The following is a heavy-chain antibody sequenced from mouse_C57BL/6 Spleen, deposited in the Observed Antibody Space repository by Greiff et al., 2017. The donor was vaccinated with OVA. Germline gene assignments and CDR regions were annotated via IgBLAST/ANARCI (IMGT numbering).Heavy chain of an antibody. D-gene: IGHD1-1*01. J-gene: IGHJ4*01. CDR1: GYTFTDYH. V-gene: IGHV1-26*01. CDR2: INPNNGGT. CDR3: TITTVENYAMDY. Sequence: EVQLQQSGPELVKPGASVKISCKASGYTFTDYHMNWVKQSHGKSLEWIGDINPNNGGTSYNQKFKGKATLTVDKSSSTAYMELRSLTSEDSAVYYCTITTVENYAMDYWGQGTSVTVSS.